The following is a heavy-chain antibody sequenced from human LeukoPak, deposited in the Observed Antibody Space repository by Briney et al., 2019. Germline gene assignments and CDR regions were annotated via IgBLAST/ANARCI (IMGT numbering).Heavy chain of an antibody. J-gene: IGHJ6*03. V-gene: IGHV3-21*01. CDR3: ARETSQKGAHYMDV. CDR1: GFAFSSYG. Sequence: GGSLRLSCAASGFAFSSYGMNWVRQAPGKGLEWVSSISSRSSYIYHADSVKGRFTISRDNAKNSLFLQMNSLRAEDTAVYYCARETSQKGAHYMDVWGKGTTVTISS. CDR2: ISSRSSYI. D-gene: IGHD3-16*01.